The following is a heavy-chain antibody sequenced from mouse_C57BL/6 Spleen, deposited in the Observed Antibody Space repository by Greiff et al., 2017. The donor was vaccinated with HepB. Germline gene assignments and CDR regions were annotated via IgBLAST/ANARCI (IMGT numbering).Heavy chain of an antibody. CDR2: ISYSGST. CDR3: ARREDYDYDFWYFDV. V-gene: IGHV3-8*01. Sequence: EVKLQESGPGLAKPSQPLSLTCSVTGYSITSDYWNWIRKFPGNKLEYMGYISYSGSTYYNPSLKSRISITRDTSKNQYYLQLNSVTTEDTATSYCARREDYDYDFWYFDVWGTGTTVTVSS. CDR1: GYSITSDY. J-gene: IGHJ1*03. D-gene: IGHD2-4*01.